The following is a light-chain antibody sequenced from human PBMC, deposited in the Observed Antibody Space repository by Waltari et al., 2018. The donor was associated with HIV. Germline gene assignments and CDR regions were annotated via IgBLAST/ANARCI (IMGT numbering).Light chain of an antibody. CDR2: KAS. V-gene: IGKV1-5*03. CDR3: QQYNSYPT. J-gene: IGKJ1*01. CDR1: QSISSW. Sequence: DLQMTQSPSTLSASVGDRVTITCRASQSISSWLAWYQQKTGKAPKLLIYKASSLESGVPSRFSGSGSGTEFTLTISSLQPDDFATYYCQQYNSYPTFGQGTKVEIK.